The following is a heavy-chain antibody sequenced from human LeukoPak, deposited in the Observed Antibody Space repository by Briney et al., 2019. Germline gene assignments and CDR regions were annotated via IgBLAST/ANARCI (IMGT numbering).Heavy chain of an antibody. J-gene: IGHJ2*01. V-gene: IGHV4-34*01. CDR3: AGGHGRRYWYFDL. CDR1: GGSFSGCY. CDR2: INHSGST. Sequence: SETLSLTCAVYGGSFSGCYWSWIRQPPGKGLEWIGEINHSGSTNYNPSLKSRVTISVDTSKNQFSLKLSSVTAADTAVYYCAGGHGRRYWYFDLWGRGTLVTVSS. D-gene: IGHD4-17*01.